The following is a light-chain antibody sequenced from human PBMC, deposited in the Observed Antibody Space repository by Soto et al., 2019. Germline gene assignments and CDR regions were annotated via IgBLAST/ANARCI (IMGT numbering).Light chain of an antibody. CDR2: KAS. V-gene: IGKV1-5*03. Sequence: DIQMTQSPSTLSASVGDRVTITCRASQSISTWLAWYQQKPGKAPKFLIQKASTFESGVPSRFSGSGSGTEFTLTISSLQPDDFATYFCQQYNSYPLTFGGGTKVEIK. CDR1: QSISTW. CDR3: QQYNSYPLT. J-gene: IGKJ4*01.